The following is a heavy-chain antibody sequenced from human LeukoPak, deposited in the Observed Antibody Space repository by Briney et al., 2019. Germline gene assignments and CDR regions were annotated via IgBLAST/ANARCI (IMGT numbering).Heavy chain of an antibody. CDR2: IYTSGST. CDR3: ARHYFPWGSGSYYYRDWFDP. D-gene: IGHD3-10*01. CDR1: GGSISIYY. Sequence: SETLSLTCSVSGGSISIYYWSWIRQPAGKGLEWIGHIYTSGSTNYNPSLKSRVTMSVDTSKNQFSLKLSSVTAADTAVYYCARHYFPWGSGSYYYRDWFDPWGQGTLVTVSS. J-gene: IGHJ5*02. V-gene: IGHV4-4*07.